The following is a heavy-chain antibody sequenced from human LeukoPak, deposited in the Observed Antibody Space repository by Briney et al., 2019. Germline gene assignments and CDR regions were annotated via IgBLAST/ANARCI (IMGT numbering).Heavy chain of an antibody. V-gene: IGHV1-18*01. CDR2: ISAYNGNT. J-gene: IGHJ4*02. Sequence: ASVKVSCKASGYTFTSYGISWVRQAPGQGLEWMGWISAYNGNTNYAQKLQGRVTMTTDTSTSTAYMELRSLRSDDTAVYYRARVITRAQYYDILTGTDWGQGTLVTVSS. D-gene: IGHD3-9*01. CDR1: GYTFTSYG. CDR3: ARVITRAQYYDILTGTD.